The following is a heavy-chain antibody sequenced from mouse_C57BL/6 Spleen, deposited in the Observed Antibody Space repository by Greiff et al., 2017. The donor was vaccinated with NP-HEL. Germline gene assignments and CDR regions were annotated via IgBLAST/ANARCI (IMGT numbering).Heavy chain of an antibody. Sequence: QVQLQQSGAELARPGASVKMSCKASGYTFTSYTMHWVKQRPGQGLEWIGYINPSSGYTKYNQKFKDKATLTADKSSSTAYMQLSSLTSEDSAVYYGARGYYGSSYDYWGQGTTLTVSS. CDR1: GYTFTSYT. D-gene: IGHD1-1*01. V-gene: IGHV1-4*01. J-gene: IGHJ2*01. CDR3: ARGYYGSSYDY. CDR2: INPSSGYT.